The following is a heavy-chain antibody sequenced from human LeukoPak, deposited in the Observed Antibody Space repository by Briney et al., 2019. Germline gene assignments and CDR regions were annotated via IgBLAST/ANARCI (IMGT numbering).Heavy chain of an antibody. CDR3: AKSVMWSFGLGHNWFDP. V-gene: IGHV1-8*01. CDR1: GYTFTSYD. J-gene: IGHJ5*02. D-gene: IGHD3-16*01. Sequence: ASVKVSCKASGYTFTSYDINWVRQATGQGLEWMGWMNPNSGNTGYAQKFQGRVTMTRNTSISTAYMELSSLRSEDTAVYYCAKSVMWSFGLGHNWFDPWGQGTLVTVSS. CDR2: MNPNSGNT.